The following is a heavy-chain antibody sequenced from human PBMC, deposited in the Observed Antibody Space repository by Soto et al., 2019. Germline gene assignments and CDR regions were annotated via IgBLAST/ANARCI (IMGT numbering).Heavy chain of an antibody. D-gene: IGHD4-17*01. CDR2: INPNSGNT. Sequence: QVQLVQSGAEVKKPGASVKVSCKASGYIFTNYDINWVRQAAGQGLEYLGWINPNSGNTGYAQKLQGTGTMTRNTSINTAQMELNSLRSEDTAVYYCSRAIKDGDYLRWFDPWGQGTLVTVSS. V-gene: IGHV1-8*01. J-gene: IGHJ5*02. CDR3: SRAIKDGDYLRWFDP. CDR1: GYIFTNYD.